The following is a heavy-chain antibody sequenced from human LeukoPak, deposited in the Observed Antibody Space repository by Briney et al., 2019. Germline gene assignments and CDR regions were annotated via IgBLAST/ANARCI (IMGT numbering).Heavy chain of an antibody. CDR2: ISSSSTNI. D-gene: IGHD3-10*01. J-gene: IGHJ4*02. CDR3: AGSYGSGVYYRYFDY. V-gene: IGHV3-48*04. Sequence: GRSLRLSCAASGFTFSSYSMNWVRQAPGKGLEWVSYISSSSTNIYYADSVKGRFTISRDNAKNSLYLQMNSLRAEDTAVYYCAGSYGSGVYYRYFDYWGQGTLVTVSS. CDR1: GFTFSSYS.